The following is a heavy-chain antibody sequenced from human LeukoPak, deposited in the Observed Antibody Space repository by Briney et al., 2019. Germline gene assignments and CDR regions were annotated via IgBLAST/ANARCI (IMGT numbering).Heavy chain of an antibody. Sequence: GGSLRLSCAASGFTFSSYWMSWVRQAPGKGLEWVANIKQDGSEKYYVDSVKGRFTISRDNAKSSLYLQMNSLRAEDTAVYYCARDGPYYDFWSGYYSYYFDYWGQGTLVTVSS. D-gene: IGHD3-3*01. J-gene: IGHJ4*02. CDR1: GFTFSSYW. V-gene: IGHV3-7*01. CDR2: IKQDGSEK. CDR3: ARDGPYYDFWSGYYSYYFDY.